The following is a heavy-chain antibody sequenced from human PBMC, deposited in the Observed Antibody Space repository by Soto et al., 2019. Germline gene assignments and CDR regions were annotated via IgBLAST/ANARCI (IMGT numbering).Heavy chain of an antibody. J-gene: IGHJ3*02. CDR1: GFTFSAYE. Sequence: EVQVVESGGGLVQPGGSLRLSCVASGFTFSAYEMNWVRQAPGQGLEWLSYISSSGSHLNYADSVKGRFTISRDNAANLLFLQMNILRAADTAVYYGASEGPTGYHDAFDIWGRGTLVIVSS. CDR2: ISSSGSHL. V-gene: IGHV3-48*03. CDR3: ASEGPTGYHDAFDI. D-gene: IGHD2-2*01.